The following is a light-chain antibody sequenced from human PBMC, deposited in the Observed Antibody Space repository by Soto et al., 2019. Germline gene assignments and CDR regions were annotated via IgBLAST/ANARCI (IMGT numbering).Light chain of an antibody. J-gene: IGKJ1*01. CDR1: QGIRND. CDR3: LQDYNYPRT. Sequence: AIQMTQSPSSLSASVGDRVTITCRASQGIRNDLGWYQQKPGKAPKLLIYAASSLQSGVPSRFSGSRSGTDFTLTIRSLQPEDFATYYCLQDYNYPRTFGQGTKVDIK. CDR2: AAS. V-gene: IGKV1-6*01.